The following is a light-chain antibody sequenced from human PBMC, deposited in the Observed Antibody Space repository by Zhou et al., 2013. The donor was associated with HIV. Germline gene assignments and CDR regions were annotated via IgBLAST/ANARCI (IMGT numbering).Light chain of an antibody. Sequence: DIQLTQSPSFLSASVGDRVTITCRASQDITTLLAWYQHIPGRAPKLLLYAASTLHRGAPSRFSGSGYGAQFTLTITSLQPEDFATYYCQHYNTYSRPFGQGTTVEIK. CDR3: QHYNTYSRP. J-gene: IGKJ1*01. CDR1: QDITTL. V-gene: IGKV1-9*01. CDR2: AAS.